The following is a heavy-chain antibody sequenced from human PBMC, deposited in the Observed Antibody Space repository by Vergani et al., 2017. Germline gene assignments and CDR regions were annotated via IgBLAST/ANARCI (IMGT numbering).Heavy chain of an antibody. Sequence: QVQLVQSGAEVKKPGSSVKVSCKASGGTFSSYAISWVRKAPGQGLEWMGRISPIFGTANYAQKFQGRVTITADKATSTAYMELSSLRSEDTAVYYCARGDSSGWYGVHYWGQGTLVTVSS. D-gene: IGHD6-19*01. CDR2: ISPIFGTA. CDR3: ARGDSSGWYGVHY. J-gene: IGHJ4*02. CDR1: GGTFSSYA. V-gene: IGHV1-69*14.